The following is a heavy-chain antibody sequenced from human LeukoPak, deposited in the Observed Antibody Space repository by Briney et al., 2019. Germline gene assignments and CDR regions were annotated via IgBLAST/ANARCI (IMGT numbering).Heavy chain of an antibody. CDR2: INTDGTYT. CDR1: GFPFSAYW. D-gene: IGHD3-16*01. J-gene: IGHJ4*02. CDR3: AKDMTGPDDS. V-gene: IGHV3-74*01. Sequence: PGGSLRLSCAASGFPFSAYWVHWVRKAPGKGLVWVSRINTDGTYTSYADSVKGRFTISRDNAQNTLFLQMTSLRVEDTAVYYCAKDMTGPDDSWGPGTLVTVSS.